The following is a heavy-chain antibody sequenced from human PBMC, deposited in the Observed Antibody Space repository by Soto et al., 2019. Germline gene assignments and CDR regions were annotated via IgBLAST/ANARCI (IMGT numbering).Heavy chain of an antibody. CDR1: GGTFSSYA. J-gene: IGHJ3*01. D-gene: IGHD3-16*01. V-gene: IGHV1-69*13. CDR3: ARASGTVGLRGVFDL. CDR2: IVPIFGTA. Sequence: SVKVSCKASGGTFSSYAISWVRQAPGQGLEWMGGIVPIFGTANYAQKFQGRVTITADESTSTAYMELSSLRSEDTAVYYCARASGTVGLRGVFDLWGQGTMVTDSS.